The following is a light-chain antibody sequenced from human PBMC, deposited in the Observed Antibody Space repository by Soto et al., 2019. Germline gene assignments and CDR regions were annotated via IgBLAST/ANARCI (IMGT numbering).Light chain of an antibody. CDR2: GVT. V-gene: IGLV2-14*01. Sequence: QSALTQPASVSGSPGPSITISCTGTDSDVGGYNYVSWYQQHPGKAPKLIIYGVTNRPSGVSNRFSGSKSGNTASLTISGLQAEDEADYYCSSYTTRSTYVVLGGGTKLTVL. CDR3: SSYTTRSTYVV. CDR1: DSDVGGYNY. J-gene: IGLJ2*01.